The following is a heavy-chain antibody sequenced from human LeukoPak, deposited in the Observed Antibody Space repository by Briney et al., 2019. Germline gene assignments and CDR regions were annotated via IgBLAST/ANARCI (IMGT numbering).Heavy chain of an antibody. V-gene: IGHV4-39*07. CDR2: IYYSGST. D-gene: IGHD4-11*01. J-gene: IGHJ4*02. CDR1: GGSISSSSYY. Sequence: PSETLSLTCTVSGGSISSSSYYWGWIRQPPGKGLEWIGSIYYSGSTYYNPSLKSRVTISVDTSKNQFSLKLSSVTAADTAVYYCARQDSSTVTFDYWGQRTLVTVSS. CDR3: ARQDSSTVTFDY.